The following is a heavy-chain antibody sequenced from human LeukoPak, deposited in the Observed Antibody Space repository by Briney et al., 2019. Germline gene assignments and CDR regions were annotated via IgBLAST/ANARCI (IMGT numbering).Heavy chain of an antibody. CDR1: GGTFSSYA. CDR3: ASTPGPYSSRGRQFDY. J-gene: IGHJ4*02. CDR2: IIPIFGTA. V-gene: IGHV1-69*05. Sequence: SSVTLSCKAYGGTFSSYAVSWVRQAPGQGLEWKGGIIPIFGTANYAQKFQGRVTITTDESTSTAYMELSSLRSEDTAVYYCASTPGPYSSRGRQFDYWGQVTLVTVSS. D-gene: IGHD6-13*01.